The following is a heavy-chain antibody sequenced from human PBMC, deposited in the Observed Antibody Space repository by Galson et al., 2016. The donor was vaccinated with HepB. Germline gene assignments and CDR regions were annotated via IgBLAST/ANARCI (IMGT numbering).Heavy chain of an antibody. CDR1: GYTFATHV. D-gene: IGHD3-3*01. V-gene: IGHV1-46*01. J-gene: IGHJ4*02. CDR2: INPSDGSP. CDR3: ARGAQVIYYEPDY. Sequence: SVKVSCKASGYTFATHVMHWVRQAPGQGLEWRGIINPSDGSPTSAPKFQDRVAMTRDTSTSTVYMELGNLRSEDTAVYYCARGAQVIYYEPDYWGQGTPVTVSS.